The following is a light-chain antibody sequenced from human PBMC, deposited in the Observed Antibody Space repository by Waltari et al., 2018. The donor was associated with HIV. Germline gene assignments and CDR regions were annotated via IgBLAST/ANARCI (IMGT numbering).Light chain of an antibody. CDR3: CAYAGGLE. Sequence: QSALTQPASVSGSPGQSITISCTGTSSDTGNYNLVSWYQLYPGKAPKLIIYEDNKRPSGVSNRFSCSKAADTASLTISGLQAEDEADYYCCAYAGGLEFGGGTKLTVL. CDR2: EDN. V-gene: IGLV2-23*01. CDR1: SSDTGNYNL. J-gene: IGLJ2*01.